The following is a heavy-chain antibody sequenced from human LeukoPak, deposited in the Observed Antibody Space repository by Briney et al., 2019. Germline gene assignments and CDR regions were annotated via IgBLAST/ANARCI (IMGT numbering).Heavy chain of an antibody. D-gene: IGHD3-22*01. Sequence: GGSLRLSCAASGFTFSSYDMHWVRQATGKGLEWVSAIGTAGDTYYPGSVKGRFTISRENAKNSLYLQMNSLRAGDTAVYYCAGGPRFAIRLIVVVTKGHFDYWGQGTLVTVSS. CDR2: IGTAGDT. J-gene: IGHJ4*02. CDR3: AGGPRFAIRLIVVVTKGHFDY. CDR1: GFTFSSYD. V-gene: IGHV3-13*01.